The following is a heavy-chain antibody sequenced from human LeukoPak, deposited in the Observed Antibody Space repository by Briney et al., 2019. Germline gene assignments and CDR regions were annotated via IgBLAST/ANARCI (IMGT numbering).Heavy chain of an antibody. CDR3: ATTEGELMRIDY. Sequence: PGGSLRLSCAASGFTFSSYGMHWVRQAPGKGLEWVTFIRYDGNNKYYADSVKGRFTISRDNSKNTLYLQMNSLRAEDTAVYYCATTEGELMRIDYWGQGTLVTVSS. J-gene: IGHJ4*02. V-gene: IGHV3-30*02. D-gene: IGHD1-26*01. CDR1: GFTFSSYG. CDR2: IRYDGNNK.